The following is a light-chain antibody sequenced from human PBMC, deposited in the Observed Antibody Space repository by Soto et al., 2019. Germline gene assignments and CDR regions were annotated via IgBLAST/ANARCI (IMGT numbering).Light chain of an antibody. CDR2: DAS. V-gene: IGKV3-11*01. CDR1: QSVSSY. J-gene: IGKJ4*01. Sequence: EIVLTQSPATLSLSPGERATLSCRASQSVSSYLAWYQQKPGQAPRLLIYDASNRATGIPARFSGSGSGTDCTLTISSLEPEDFAIYYCQQRSNWPPVTFGGGNKVEIK. CDR3: QQRSNWPPVT.